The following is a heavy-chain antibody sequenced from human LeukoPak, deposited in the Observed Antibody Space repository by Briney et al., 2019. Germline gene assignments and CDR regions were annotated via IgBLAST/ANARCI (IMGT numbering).Heavy chain of an antibody. Sequence: TGGSLRLSCAASGFTFSSIAMSWVRQAPGKGLEWVSYISSSSNTIYYADSVKGRFTISRDNAKNSLYLQMNSLRDEDTAVYYCARDESFAFDIWGQGTMVTVSS. CDR1: GFTFSSIA. CDR2: ISSSSNTI. D-gene: IGHD3-10*01. CDR3: ARDESFAFDI. J-gene: IGHJ3*02. V-gene: IGHV3-48*02.